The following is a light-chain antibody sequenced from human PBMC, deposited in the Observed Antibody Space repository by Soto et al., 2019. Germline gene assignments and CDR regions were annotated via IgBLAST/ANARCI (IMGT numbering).Light chain of an antibody. V-gene: IGKV3-20*01. CDR2: AAS. Sequence: EIVLTQSPGAPSLSPGERAALSCRASQSVSSSYFAWYQQKPGQAPRLLIYAASRRATGIPDRFSGSGSGTHFTLTINRVEPEDSAVYFCQQYDSSPYTFGQGTKLEIK. J-gene: IGKJ2*01. CDR1: QSVSSSY. CDR3: QQYDSSPYT.